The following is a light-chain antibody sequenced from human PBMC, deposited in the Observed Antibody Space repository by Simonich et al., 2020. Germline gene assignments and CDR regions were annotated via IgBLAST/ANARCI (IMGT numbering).Light chain of an antibody. J-gene: IGKJ2*01. CDR1: QSVLYSSNNKNY. CDR2: WAA. V-gene: IGKV4-1*01. CDR3: QQYYSTPYT. Sequence: DIVMTQSPDSLAVSLGERATLNCKSSQSVLYSSNNKNYLACYQQKPGHPPKLLIYWAATRESGVPDRFRGSGSGTDFTLTISSLQAEDVAVYYCQQYYSTPYTFGQGTKLEIK.